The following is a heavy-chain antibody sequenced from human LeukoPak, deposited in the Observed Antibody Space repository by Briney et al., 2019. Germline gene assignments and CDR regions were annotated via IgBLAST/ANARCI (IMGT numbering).Heavy chain of an antibody. Sequence: SSETLSLTCAVYGGSFSGYYWSWIRQPPGKGLEWIGEINHSGSTNYNPSLRSRVTISIDTSKNQFSLKLTSVTPADTAVYYCARVPVAAREYFDYWGQGTLVTVSS. D-gene: IGHD6-19*01. CDR2: INHSGST. CDR1: GGSFSGYY. V-gene: IGHV4-34*01. J-gene: IGHJ4*02. CDR3: ARVPVAAREYFDY.